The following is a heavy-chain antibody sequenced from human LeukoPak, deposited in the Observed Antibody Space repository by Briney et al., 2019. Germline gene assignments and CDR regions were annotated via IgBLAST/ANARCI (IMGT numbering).Heavy chain of an antibody. CDR1: GGSISSYC. Sequence: PSETLSLTCTVSGGSISSYCWGWIRQPPGKGLEWIGYIYYSGSTNYNPSLKSRVTISVDTSKNQFSLKLSSVTAADTAVYYCARMPNYYYGMDVWGKGTTVTVSS. CDR3: ARMPNYYYGMDV. J-gene: IGHJ6*04. CDR2: IYYSGST. V-gene: IGHV4-59*01. D-gene: IGHD2-2*01.